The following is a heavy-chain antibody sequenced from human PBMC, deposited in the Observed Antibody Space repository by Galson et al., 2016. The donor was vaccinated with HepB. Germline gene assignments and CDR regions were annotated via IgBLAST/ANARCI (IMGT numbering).Heavy chain of an antibody. CDR3: ARPPYRNTLRGTFEM. D-gene: IGHD3-16*01. V-gene: IGHV5-51*01. Sequence: QSGAEVKKPGESLKISCKTSGYSFNNYWIGWVRQMPGKGLECMGIIFPSDSDTRYSPSFQGQVTISADKSTSTAYLQWSSLKASDTAMYYCARPPYRNTLRGTFEMWGQGTMVTVSS. CDR1: GYSFNNYW. CDR2: IFPSDSDT. J-gene: IGHJ3*02.